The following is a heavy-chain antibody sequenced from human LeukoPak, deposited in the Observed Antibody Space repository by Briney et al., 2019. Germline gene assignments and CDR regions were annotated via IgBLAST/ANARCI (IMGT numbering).Heavy chain of an antibody. J-gene: IGHJ4*02. CDR3: ARGRSLGYCSGGSCYSTDY. V-gene: IGHV3-21*01. Sequence: GGSLRLSCAASGFSFSRYSLSWVRQAPGKGLEWISLISSSTTYIYYADSVKGRFTISRDNAKNSLYLQMNSLRAEDTAVYYCARGRSLGYCSGGSCYSTDYWGQGTLVTVSS. CDR1: GFSFSRYS. CDR2: ISSSTTYI. D-gene: IGHD2-15*01.